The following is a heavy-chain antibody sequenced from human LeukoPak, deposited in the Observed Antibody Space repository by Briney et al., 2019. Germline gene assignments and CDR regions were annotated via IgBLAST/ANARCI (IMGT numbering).Heavy chain of an antibody. J-gene: IGHJ4*02. CDR2: IYYSGST. CDR1: GGSISSYS. D-gene: IGHD3-3*01. Sequence: PSETLSLTCTVSGGSISSYSWSWIRQPPGKGLEWIGYIYYSGSTNYNPSLKSRVTISVDTSKNQFSLKLSSVTAADTAVYYCARGLISYDFWSGYFDYWGQGTLVTVSS. V-gene: IGHV4-59*01. CDR3: ARGLISYDFWSGYFDY.